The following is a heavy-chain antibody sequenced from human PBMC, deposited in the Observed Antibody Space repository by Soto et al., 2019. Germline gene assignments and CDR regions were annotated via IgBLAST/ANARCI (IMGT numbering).Heavy chain of an antibody. J-gene: IGHJ6*02. Sequence: PGESLTLSCAASGFTPSSYAMSWVRQAPGKGLEWVGAISGSGGSTYYADSVTGRFTISRDNSKNTLYLQMNSLRAEDTAVYYCAKGLGTNYYYGMDVWGQGNTVTVSS. CDR1: GFTPSSYA. CDR2: ISGSGGST. D-gene: IGHD1-1*01. V-gene: IGHV3-23*01. CDR3: AKGLGTNYYYGMDV.